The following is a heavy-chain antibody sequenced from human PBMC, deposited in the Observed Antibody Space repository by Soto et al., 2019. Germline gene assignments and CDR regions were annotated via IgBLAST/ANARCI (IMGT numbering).Heavy chain of an antibody. Sequence: ASVKVSCKASGYTFTDYYIHWVRQAPGQGLEWLGWINTDGGGTNYARKFEGSVTITRDTSASTAYLEVSGLTSDDTAVYSCARDLGGWPDYWGQGTLVTVSS. J-gene: IGHJ4*02. CDR2: INTDGGGT. CDR1: GYTFTDYY. CDR3: ARDLGGWPDY. D-gene: IGHD2-15*01. V-gene: IGHV1-2*04.